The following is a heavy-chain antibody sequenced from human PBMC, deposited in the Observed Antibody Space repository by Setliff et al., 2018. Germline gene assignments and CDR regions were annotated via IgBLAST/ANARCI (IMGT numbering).Heavy chain of an antibody. V-gene: IGHV3-NL1*01. CDR1: GFTFNTYW. CDR3: AKDPRGFIAALIPVDDAYGMDV. J-gene: IGHJ6*02. Sequence: GGSLRLSCAGSGFTFNTYWMTWVRQAPGKGLEWVSYYADSVKGRFTISRDNSKNTLYLQMNSLRAEDTAVYYCAKDPRGFIAALIPVDDAYGMDVWGQGTTVTVSS. D-gene: IGHD6-13*01.